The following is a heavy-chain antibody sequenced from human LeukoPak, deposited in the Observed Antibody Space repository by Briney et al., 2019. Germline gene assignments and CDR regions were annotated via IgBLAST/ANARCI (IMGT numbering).Heavy chain of an antibody. CDR3: AKNGGSYSFDY. V-gene: IGHV4-59*01. D-gene: IGHD1-26*01. CDR1: GGSISSYY. J-gene: IGHJ4*02. Sequence: SETLSLTCTVSGGSISSYYWNWIRQPAGKGLEWIGYNSYSGSTNYNPSLKSRVTISIDTSKNQFSLKLSSETAADTAVYYCAKNGGSYSFDYWGQGTLVTVSS. CDR2: NSYSGST.